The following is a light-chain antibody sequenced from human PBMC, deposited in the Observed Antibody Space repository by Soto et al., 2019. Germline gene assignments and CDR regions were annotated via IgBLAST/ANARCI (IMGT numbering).Light chain of an antibody. Sequence: DIRMTQAPSTLSAAVGDRVTITCRASQSISSWLAWYQQKPGKAPKLLIYKASSLDSGVPSRFSGSGSGTEFTLTISRLQPDDFATYYCQQYNSPWTFGQGTKVVIK. V-gene: IGKV1-5*03. CDR2: KAS. J-gene: IGKJ1*01. CDR1: QSISSW. CDR3: QQYNSPWT.